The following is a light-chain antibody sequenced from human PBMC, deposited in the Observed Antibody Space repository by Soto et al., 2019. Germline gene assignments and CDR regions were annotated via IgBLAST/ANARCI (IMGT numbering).Light chain of an antibody. CDR3: GTWESNLSAGV. CDR2: DNN. Sequence: QSVLTQPPSVSAAPGQKVTISCSGSDSNIGNNFVSWYQHVPGTAPKLLIYDNNKRPSGIPDRFSGSKSGTSATLGITGLQTGDEADYYCGTWESNLSAGVFGGGTKLTVL. V-gene: IGLV1-51*01. J-gene: IGLJ3*02. CDR1: DSNIGNNF.